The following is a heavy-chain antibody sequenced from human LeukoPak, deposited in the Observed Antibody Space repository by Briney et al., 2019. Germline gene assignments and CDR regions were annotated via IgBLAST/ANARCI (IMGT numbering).Heavy chain of an antibody. V-gene: IGHV4-59*12. Sequence: SETLSLTCTVSGGSITSYYWSWIRQPPGKGLEWIGSIYYSGSTNYSPSLKSRVTMSVDMSKNQLSLKLSSVTAADTAVYYCAREESGDPGAFDIWGQGTMVTVSS. CDR1: GGSITSYY. D-gene: IGHD1-26*01. J-gene: IGHJ3*02. CDR3: AREESGDPGAFDI. CDR2: IYYSGST.